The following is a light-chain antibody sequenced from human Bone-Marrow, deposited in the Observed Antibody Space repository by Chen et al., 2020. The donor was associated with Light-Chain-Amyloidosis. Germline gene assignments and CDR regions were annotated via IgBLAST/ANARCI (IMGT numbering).Light chain of an antibody. Sequence: SYELTQPPSVSVSPGQTARITCSGDDLPTKYAYWYQQQPGQAPVLVIHRDTERPSGISERFSGSSSGTTATLTHSGGQAEDEADYHCQSADSSGTYEVIFGGGTKLNVL. CDR2: RDT. CDR3: QSADSSGTYEVI. V-gene: IGLV3-25*03. CDR1: DLPTKY. J-gene: IGLJ2*01.